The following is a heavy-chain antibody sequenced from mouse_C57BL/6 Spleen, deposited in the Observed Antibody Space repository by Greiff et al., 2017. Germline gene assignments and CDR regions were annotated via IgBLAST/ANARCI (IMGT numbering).Heavy chain of an antibody. CDR3: ARREGESYWYFDV. J-gene: IGHJ1*03. CDR2: IYPRSGNT. Sequence: VQLQQSGAELARPGASVKLSCKASGYTFTSYGISWVKQRTGQGLEWIGEIYPRSGNTYYNEKFKGKATLTADKSSSTAYMELRSLTSEDSAVYFCARREGESYWYFDVWGTGTTVTVSS. V-gene: IGHV1-81*01. D-gene: IGHD2-13*01. CDR1: GYTFTSYG.